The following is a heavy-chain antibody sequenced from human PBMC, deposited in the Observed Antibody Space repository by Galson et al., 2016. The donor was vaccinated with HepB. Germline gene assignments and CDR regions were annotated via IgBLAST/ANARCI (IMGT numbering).Heavy chain of an antibody. CDR2: ITAGNGNR. CDR3: AREEGITLGHFDY. J-gene: IGHJ4*02. D-gene: IGHD3-10*01. Sequence: SVKVSCKASGYTFTSYAMHWVRQAPGQRLEWMGWITAGNGNRRYSQKFQGRVTITRDTSASTAYMELSSLRSEDTAVYYCAREEGITLGHFDYWGQGTLVT. V-gene: IGHV1-3*01. CDR1: GYTFTSYA.